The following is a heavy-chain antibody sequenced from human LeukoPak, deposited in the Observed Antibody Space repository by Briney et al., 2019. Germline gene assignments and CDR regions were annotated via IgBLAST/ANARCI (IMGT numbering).Heavy chain of an antibody. CDR1: GFTFSGYG. J-gene: IGHJ4*02. CDR2: ISTSGSST. Sequence: GGSLRLSCAASGFTFSGYGVTWVRQAPGKGLEWVSGISTSGSSTYYADSVKGRFTISRDNSKNTLYLQMNSLSVEDTAVYYCAKDSSRISSGCDYWGQGTLVTVSS. D-gene: IGHD6-19*01. V-gene: IGHV3-23*01. CDR3: AKDSSRISSGCDY.